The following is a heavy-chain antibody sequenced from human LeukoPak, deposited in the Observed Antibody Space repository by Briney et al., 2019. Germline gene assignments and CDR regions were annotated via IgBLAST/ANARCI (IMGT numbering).Heavy chain of an antibody. J-gene: IGHJ4*02. CDR1: GDSVSRNTAG. V-gene: IGHV6-1*01. CDR2: TYYRSKWYS. CDR3: TRGVGATYLFFDY. Sequence: SQTLSLTCAISGDSVSRNTAGWNWIRQSPSRGLEWLGRTYYRSKWYSDFAPSVRNRITINPDTSKNQFSLKLSSVTAADTAVYYCTRGVGATYLFFDYWGQGTLVTVSS. D-gene: IGHD1-26*01.